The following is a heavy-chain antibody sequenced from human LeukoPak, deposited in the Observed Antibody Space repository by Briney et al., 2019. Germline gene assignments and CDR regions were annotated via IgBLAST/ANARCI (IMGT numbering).Heavy chain of an antibody. Sequence: GRSLRLSCAASGFTFSSYAMHWVRQAPGKGLEWVAVISYDGSNKYYADSVKGRFTISRDNSKNTLYLQMNSLRAEDTAVYYCGRAKYDFWSGYYTGIGSYWGQGTLVTVSS. CDR2: ISYDGSNK. CDR1: GFTFSSYA. V-gene: IGHV3-30-3*01. CDR3: GRAKYDFWSGYYTGIGSY. D-gene: IGHD3-3*01. J-gene: IGHJ4*02.